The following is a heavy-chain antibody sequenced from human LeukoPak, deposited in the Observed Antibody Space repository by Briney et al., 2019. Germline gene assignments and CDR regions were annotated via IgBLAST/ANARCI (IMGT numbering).Heavy chain of an antibody. CDR3: ARAPPTFYYDYVWGSYRIIYYFDY. CDR1: GFTVSSNY. Sequence: GGSLRLSCVASGFTVSSNYMSWVRQAPGKGLEWVSVIYSGGSTYYADSVKGRLTISRDNSKNTLYLQMNRLRAEDTAVYYCARAPPTFYYDYVWGSYRIIYYFDYWGQGTLVTVSS. V-gene: IGHV3-53*01. CDR2: IYSGGST. J-gene: IGHJ4*02. D-gene: IGHD3-16*01.